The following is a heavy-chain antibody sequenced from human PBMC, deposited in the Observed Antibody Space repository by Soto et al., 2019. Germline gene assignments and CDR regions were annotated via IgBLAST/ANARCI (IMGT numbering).Heavy chain of an antibody. CDR2: IYYSGST. Sequence: PSETLSLTCTVSGGSISSYCWSWIRQPPGKGLEWIGYIYYSGSTNYNPSLKSRVTISVDTSKNQFSLKLSSVTAADTAVYYCASGYYYDSSGPWGQGTLVTVSS. CDR3: ASGYYYDSSGP. J-gene: IGHJ5*02. CDR1: GGSISSYC. D-gene: IGHD3-22*01. V-gene: IGHV4-59*01.